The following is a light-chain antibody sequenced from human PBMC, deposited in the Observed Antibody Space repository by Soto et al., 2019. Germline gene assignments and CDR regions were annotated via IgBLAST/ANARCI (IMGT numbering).Light chain of an antibody. J-gene: IGLJ2*01. CDR2: EVS. CDR1: SSDVGGYNY. Sequence: QSALTQPASVSGSPGQSITISCTGTSSDVGGYNYVSWYQQHPGKAPKLMIYEVSNRPSGVSNRFSGSKSGNTASLTISGLQAEDEADYYCSSYTSGSTLSVVFGGGTKLTVL. V-gene: IGLV2-14*01. CDR3: SSYTSGSTLSVV.